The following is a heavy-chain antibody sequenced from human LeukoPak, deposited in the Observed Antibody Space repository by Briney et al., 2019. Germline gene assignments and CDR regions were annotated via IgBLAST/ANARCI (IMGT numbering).Heavy chain of an antibody. CDR3: AKDRGGIAGALDY. CDR2: ISGSGGST. CDR1: GFTFSSYA. J-gene: IGHJ4*02. D-gene: IGHD6-13*01. Sequence: GGSLRLSCAASGFTFSSYAMSWVRQAPGKGLEWVTDISGSGGSTYYADSVKGRFTIYRDNSKNTLYLQMNSLRAEDTAVYFCAKDRGGIAGALDYWGQGTLVTVSS. V-gene: IGHV3-23*01.